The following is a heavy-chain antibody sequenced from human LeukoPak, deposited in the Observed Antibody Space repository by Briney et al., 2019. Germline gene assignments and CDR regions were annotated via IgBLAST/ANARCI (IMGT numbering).Heavy chain of an antibody. J-gene: IGHJ2*01. Sequence: PGGSLRLSCAASGFTFSTYAMHWVRQAPGKGLEWVTIISYDGSNRYYADSVKGRFTISRDNSKNTVYLQMNSLRAEDTAVYYCARDFRRITMAVVAKRGGYFDLWGRGTLVTVSS. D-gene: IGHD3-22*01. CDR3: ARDFRRITMAVVAKRGGYFDL. CDR2: ISYDGSNR. V-gene: IGHV3-30*04. CDR1: GFTFSTYA.